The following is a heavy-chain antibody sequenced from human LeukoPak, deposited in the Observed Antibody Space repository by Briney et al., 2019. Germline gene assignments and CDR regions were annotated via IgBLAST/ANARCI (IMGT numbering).Heavy chain of an antibody. V-gene: IGHV3-7*01. CDR2: IKQDGSEK. D-gene: IGHD3-22*01. CDR1: GFTFSNCW. J-gene: IGHJ4*02. Sequence: GGSLRLSCAASGFTFSNCWMSWVRQAPGKGLEWVANIKQDGSEKYYVDSVKGRFTISRDNAKNSLYLQMNSLRAEDTAVYYCARDLGRYRAYYYDSSGYSSPDYWGQGTLVTVSS. CDR3: ARDLGRYRAYYYDSSGYSSPDY.